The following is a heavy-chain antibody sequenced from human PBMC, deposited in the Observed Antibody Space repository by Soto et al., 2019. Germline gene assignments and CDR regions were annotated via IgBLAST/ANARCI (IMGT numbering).Heavy chain of an antibody. CDR3: ARGYNWNYFRYNWFDP. Sequence: PSDTLSLTCVGYGGSFSGYYWSWIRQPPGKGLEWIGEINHSGSTNYNPSLKSRVTISVDTSKNQFSLKLSSVTAADTAVYYCARGYNWNYFRYNWFDPWGQGTLVTVSS. D-gene: IGHD1-7*01. CDR2: INHSGST. V-gene: IGHV4-34*01. J-gene: IGHJ5*02. CDR1: GGSFSGYY.